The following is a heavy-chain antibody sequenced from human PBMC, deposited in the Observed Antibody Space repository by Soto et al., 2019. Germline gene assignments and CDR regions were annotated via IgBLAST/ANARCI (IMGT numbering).Heavy chain of an antibody. CDR1: GASVSSGTYY. V-gene: IGHV4-61*01. CDR2: ISYSGST. D-gene: IGHD6-19*01. Sequence: QVQLQESGPGLVKPSETLSLTCTVSGASVSSGTYYWSWIRQPPGKGLDWIGYISYSGSTNYNPSLTSRVTISVDTSKNQFSLNLRSVTAADTAVYYCAGDGVSSGWYFDWGQGTLVTVAS. J-gene: IGHJ4*02. CDR3: AGDGVSSGWYFD.